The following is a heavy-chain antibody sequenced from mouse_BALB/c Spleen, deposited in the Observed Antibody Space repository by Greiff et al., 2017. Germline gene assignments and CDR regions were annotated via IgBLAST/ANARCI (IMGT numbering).Heavy chain of an antibody. Sequence: VQLQQSGPELEKPGASVKISCKASGYTFTDYNMHWVKQSHGKSLEWIGYIYPYNGGTGYNQKFKSKATLTVDNSSSTAYMELRSLTSEDSAVYYCARGDDYGSHPWFAYWGQGTLVTVSA. CDR2: IYPYNGGT. J-gene: IGHJ3*01. CDR3: ARGDDYGSHPWFAY. V-gene: IGHV1S29*02. CDR1: GYTFTDYN. D-gene: IGHD1-1*01.